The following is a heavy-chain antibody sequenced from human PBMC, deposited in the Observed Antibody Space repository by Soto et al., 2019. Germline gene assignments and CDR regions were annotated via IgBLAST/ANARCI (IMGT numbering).Heavy chain of an antibody. CDR3: AREARSPGYSSSSLGAFDI. Sequence: GGSLRLSCAASGFTFSSYDMHWVRQATGKGLEWVSAIGTAGDTYYPGSVKGRFTISRENAKNSLYLQMNSLRAGDTAVYYCAREARSPGYSSSSLGAFDIWGQGTMVTVSS. D-gene: IGHD6-6*01. CDR1: GFTFSSYD. V-gene: IGHV3-13*01. J-gene: IGHJ3*02. CDR2: IGTAGDT.